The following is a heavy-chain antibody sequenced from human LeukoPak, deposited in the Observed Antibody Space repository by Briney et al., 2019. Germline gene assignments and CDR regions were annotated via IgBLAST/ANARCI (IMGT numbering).Heavy chain of an antibody. CDR2: ISGYNGNT. CDR1: GYTFTSYG. V-gene: IGHV1-18*01. D-gene: IGHD2-15*01. J-gene: IGHJ4*02. Sequence: GASVKVSCKTSGYTFTSYGISWVRQAPGQGLEWMGWISGYNGNTNYAQNVQGRVTMTTDISTSTGYMELRSLRSDDTAVYYCARASHYSGGSCHSWFDYWGQGTLVTVSS. CDR3: ARASHYSGGSCHSWFDY.